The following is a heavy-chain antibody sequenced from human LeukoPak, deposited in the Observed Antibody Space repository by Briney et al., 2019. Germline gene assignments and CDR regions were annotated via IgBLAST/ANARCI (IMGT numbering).Heavy chain of an antibody. V-gene: IGHV4-61*01. D-gene: IGHD4-17*01. CDR3: ARVDKTTVTKVGWFDP. Sequence: KPSETLSLTCTVSGGSISSSNYYWSWIRQPPGKGLEWIGYIYYSGSTNYNPSLKSRVTISVDTSKNQFSLKLSSVTAADTAVYYCARVDKTTVTKVGWFDPWGQGTLVTVSS. CDR1: GGSISSSNYY. CDR2: IYYSGST. J-gene: IGHJ5*02.